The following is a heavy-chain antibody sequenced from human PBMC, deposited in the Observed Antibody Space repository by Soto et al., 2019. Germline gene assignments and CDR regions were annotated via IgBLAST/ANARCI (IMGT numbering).Heavy chain of an antibody. CDR2: SNSDESSR. V-gene: IGHV3-74*01. Sequence: EVQLVESGGDLVQPGGSLSLSCVASGFTFSNYWMHWVRQAPGKGLEWVSRSNSDESSRAYADSVKGRFISSRDKDKNSLSLEMNSLRAEDTAVYYCARGIDFYFDLWGRGTLVTVSS. J-gene: IGHJ2*01. CDR1: GFTFSNYW. CDR3: ARGIDFYFDL.